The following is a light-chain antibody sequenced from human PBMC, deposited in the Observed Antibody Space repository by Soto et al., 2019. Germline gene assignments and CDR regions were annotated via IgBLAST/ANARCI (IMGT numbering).Light chain of an antibody. CDR1: SSNIGSHV. CDR2: TNN. J-gene: IGLJ3*02. V-gene: IGLV1-44*01. Sequence: QAVVTQPPSASGTPGQRVTISCSGSSSNIGSHVVNWYQQVPGTAPKLLIYTNNQRPSGVPDRFSDSKSGTSASLAISGLQSEDEADYYCAAWDGSRQSWVFGGGTKLTVL. CDR3: AAWDGSRQSWV.